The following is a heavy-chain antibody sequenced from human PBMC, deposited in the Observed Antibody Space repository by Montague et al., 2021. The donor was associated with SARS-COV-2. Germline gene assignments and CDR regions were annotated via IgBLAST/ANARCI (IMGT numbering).Heavy chain of an antibody. CDR2: INSDGSST. D-gene: IGHD6-13*01. V-gene: IGHV3-74*01. CDR1: GFTFSSYW. Sequence: SLRLSCAASGFTFSSYWMHWVRQAPGKGLVWVSRINSDGSSTSYADSVKGRFTISRDNAKNTLYLQMNSLRAEGTAVYYCAIIAAANLREHWGQGTLVTVSS. CDR3: AIIAAANLREH. J-gene: IGHJ1*01.